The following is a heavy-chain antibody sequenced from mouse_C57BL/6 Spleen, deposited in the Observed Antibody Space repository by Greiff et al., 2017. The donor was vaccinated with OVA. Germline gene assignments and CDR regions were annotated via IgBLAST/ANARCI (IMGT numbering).Heavy chain of an antibody. Sequence: LVESGPELVKPGASVKISCKASGYAFSSSWMNWVKQRPGKGLEWIGRIYPGDGDTNYNGKFKGKATLTADKSSSTAYMQLSSLTSEDSAVYFCARYYGYDEAMDYWGQGTSGTVSS. CDR1: GYAFSSSW. CDR2: IYPGDGDT. CDR3: ARYYGYDEAMDY. V-gene: IGHV1-82*01. D-gene: IGHD2-2*01. J-gene: IGHJ4*01.